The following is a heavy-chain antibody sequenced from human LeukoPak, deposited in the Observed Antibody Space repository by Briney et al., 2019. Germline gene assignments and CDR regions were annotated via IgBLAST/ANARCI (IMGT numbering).Heavy chain of an antibody. Sequence: PGGSLRLSCAASGFTFSSHAMSWVRQAPRKGLEWVSTISGSGGITFYADSVKGRFTISRDNSKNTLYLQMNSLRAEDTAVYYCAKGWIRSMITDWSHDYWGQGTLVTVSS. CDR1: GFTFSSHA. CDR3: AKGWIRSMITDWSHDY. J-gene: IGHJ4*02. CDR2: ISGSGGIT. V-gene: IGHV3-23*01. D-gene: IGHD3-16*01.